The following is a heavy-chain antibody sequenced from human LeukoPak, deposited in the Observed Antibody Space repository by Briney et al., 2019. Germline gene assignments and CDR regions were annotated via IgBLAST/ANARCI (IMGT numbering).Heavy chain of an antibody. CDR2: INQIGST. CDR3: ARSRSRPLLPPLPKSQYYFDF. D-gene: IGHD2-21*01. J-gene: IGHJ4*02. Sequence: MASETLSLTCAVYAGSFSDYYWSWIRQPPGKGLQWIGEINQIGSTNYSPSLKRRATMTGDTTKNQFSLKQRSVTAADTATYYCARSRSRPLLPPLPKSQYYFDFWGQGTLVTVSS. CDR1: AGSFSDYY. V-gene: IGHV4-34*01.